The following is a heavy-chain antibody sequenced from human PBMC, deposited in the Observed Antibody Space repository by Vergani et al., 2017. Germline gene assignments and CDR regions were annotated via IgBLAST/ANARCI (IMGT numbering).Heavy chain of an antibody. CDR3: ARGGDGFQAVGHRNYYYYGMDG. V-gene: IGHV1-46*03. D-gene: IGHD5-24*01. J-gene: IGHJ6*02. Sequence: VQLVQSGAEVKKPGASVKVSCKASGYTFTSYYMHWVRQAPGQGLAWMGIINPSVGSTSYAQKCQGRVTMTRDTSTSTVYMELSSLRSEDTAVYYCARGGDGFQAVGHRNYYYYGMDGWGRGTTVTVSS. CDR2: INPSVGST. CDR1: GYTFTSYY.